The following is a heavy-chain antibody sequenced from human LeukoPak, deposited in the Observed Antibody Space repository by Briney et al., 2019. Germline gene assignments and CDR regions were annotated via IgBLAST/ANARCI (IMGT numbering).Heavy chain of an antibody. V-gene: IGHV3-66*01. CDR1: GFTVSNTY. J-gene: IGHJ6*02. CDR2: IYSGGRT. CDR3: ARDRGSREDGMDV. Sequence: GGSLRLSCAASGFTVSNTYMTWVRQAPGKGLVWASGIYSGGRTYYSDSVKGRFTISRDNSKNPLYLQMNSLRAEDTAVYYCARDRGSREDGMDVWGQGTTVTVSS. D-gene: IGHD1-26*01.